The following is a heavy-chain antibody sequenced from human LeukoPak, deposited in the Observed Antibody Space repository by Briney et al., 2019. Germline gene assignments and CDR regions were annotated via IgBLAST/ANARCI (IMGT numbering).Heavy chain of an antibody. V-gene: IGHV1-69*01. D-gene: IGHD4-23*01. CDR3: ARGEVVTYFDY. CDR2: IIPIFGTA. CDR1: GGTFSSYA. Sequence: ASVKVSCKASGGTFSSYAISWVRQAPGQGLEWMGGIIPIFGTANYAQKFQGRVTITADESTSTAYMGLSSLRSEGTAVYCCARGEVVTYFDYWGQGTLVTVSS. J-gene: IGHJ4*02.